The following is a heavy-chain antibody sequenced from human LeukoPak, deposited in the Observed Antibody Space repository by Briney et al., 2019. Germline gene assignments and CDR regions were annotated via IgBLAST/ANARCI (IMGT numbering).Heavy chain of an antibody. D-gene: IGHD1-26*01. CDR1: GYTFTSYG. CDR2: ISAYNGNT. V-gene: IGHV1-18*01. CDR3: ARSLRLRVGAPDLDY. J-gene: IGHJ4*02. Sequence: ASVKVSCKASGYTFTSYGISWVRQAPGQGLEWMGWISAYNGNTNYAQKLQGRVTMTTDTSTSTAYMELRSLRSDDTAVYYCARSLRLRVGAPDLDYWGQGTLVTVSS.